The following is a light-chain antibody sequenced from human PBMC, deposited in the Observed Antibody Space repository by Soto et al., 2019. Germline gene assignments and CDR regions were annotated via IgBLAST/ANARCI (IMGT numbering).Light chain of an antibody. J-gene: IGLJ1*01. CDR1: SSDVGSYNL. CDR3: SSYAGSGTFV. V-gene: IGLV2-23*01. Sequence: QSALTQPASVSGSPGQSITISCTGTSSDVGSYNLVSWYQQHPGKAPKLMIYEGNRRPSGVSNRFSGSKSGNTASLTISGLQAEDEADYYCSSYAGSGTFVFGSGTNVTVL. CDR2: EGN.